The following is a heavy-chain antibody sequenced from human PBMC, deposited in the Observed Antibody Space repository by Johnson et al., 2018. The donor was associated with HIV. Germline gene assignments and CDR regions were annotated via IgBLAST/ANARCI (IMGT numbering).Heavy chain of an antibody. CDR2: IKRQIDGGTT. CDR3: TGGRDLRAFDI. J-gene: IGHJ3*02. V-gene: IGHV3-15*01. D-gene: IGHD3-16*01. Sequence: VQLVESGGGVVQPGGSLRLSCAASGFTFSDVWMTWVRQAPGRGLEWVGRIKRQIDGGTTDYATPVKGRFTFSRDDSKNIAYLQMNSLKTEDTAVYYCTGGRDLRAFDIWGQGTMVTVSS. CDR1: GFTFSDVW.